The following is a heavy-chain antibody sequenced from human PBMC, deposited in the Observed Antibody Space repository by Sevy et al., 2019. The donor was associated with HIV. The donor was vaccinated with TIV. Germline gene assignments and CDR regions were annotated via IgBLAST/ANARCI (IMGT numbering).Heavy chain of an antibody. CDR1: GFTFSRNA. Sequence: GGSLRLSCAASGFTFSRNAMSWVRQAPGKGLEWASGITGSGGSTYYADSVKGRFTISRDNSKNTLYLQMNSLIVEDTAVYYCAKVGYCSSTSCYSIYYGMDVWGQGPTVTVSS. D-gene: IGHD2-2*02. CDR3: AKVGYCSSTSCYSIYYGMDV. CDR2: ITGSGGST. V-gene: IGHV3-23*01. J-gene: IGHJ6*02.